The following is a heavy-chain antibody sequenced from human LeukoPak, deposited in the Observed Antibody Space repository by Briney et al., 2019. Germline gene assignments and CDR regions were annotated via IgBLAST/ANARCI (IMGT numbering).Heavy chain of an antibody. CDR3: ARGCGSGPIPGRLDP. D-gene: IGHD6-19*01. V-gene: IGHV4-61*09. J-gene: IGHJ5*02. Sequence: PSQTLSLTCSVSGGSISSNHYYWNWIRQSAGKGLEWIGHIYTSGTTSYNPSLNSRVTISVDTSKNQFSLTLTSVTAADTAVYYCARGCGSGPIPGRLDPWGQGTLVTVSS. CDR2: IYTSGTT. CDR1: GGSISSNHYY.